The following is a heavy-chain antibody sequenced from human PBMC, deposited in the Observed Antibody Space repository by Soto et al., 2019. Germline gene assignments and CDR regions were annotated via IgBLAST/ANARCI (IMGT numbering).Heavy chain of an antibody. CDR3: ATSLYAASFDY. CDR2: FDPEDGET. J-gene: IGHJ4*02. D-gene: IGHD4-17*01. Sequence: ASVKVSCKVSGYTLTELSMHWVRQAPGKGLELMGGFDPEDGETIYAQKFQGRVTMTEDTSTDTAYMELSSLISEDTAVYYCATSLYAASFDYWGQGTLVTSPQ. V-gene: IGHV1-24*01. CDR1: GYTLTELS.